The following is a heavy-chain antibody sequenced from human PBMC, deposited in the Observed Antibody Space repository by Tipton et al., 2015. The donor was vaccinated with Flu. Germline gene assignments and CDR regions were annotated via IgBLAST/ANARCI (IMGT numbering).Heavy chain of an antibody. J-gene: IGHJ4*03. Sequence: GLVKPSETLSLTCSFSGGSISGYYWIWIRQPPGTGLEWLGSIHHGGSTNYNPSLQSRVSISVDTAKNQFSLNLRSVTAAYTAFYYWARSRWLPIADFFYSGGQGTLVTVSS. CDR1: GGSISGYY. D-gene: IGHD5-24*01. CDR3: ARSRWLPIADFFYS. CDR2: IHHGGST. V-gene: IGHV4-59*08.